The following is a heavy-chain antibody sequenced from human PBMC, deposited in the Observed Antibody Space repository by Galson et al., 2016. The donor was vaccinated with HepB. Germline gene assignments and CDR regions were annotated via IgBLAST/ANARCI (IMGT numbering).Heavy chain of an antibody. J-gene: IGHJ4*02. CDR1: GFSLSTSGVG. Sequence: PALVKPTQTLTLTCTFSGFSLSTSGVGVGWIRQPPGKALEWLALLYWNDDKRYRPSLKTRLTITQVSSKNQVVLTMTNMDPVDTGTYFCAHSARLGVFTLFDSWGQGTRVTVSS. CDR3: AHSARLGVFTLFDS. CDR2: LYWNDDK. D-gene: IGHD7-27*01. V-gene: IGHV2-5*01.